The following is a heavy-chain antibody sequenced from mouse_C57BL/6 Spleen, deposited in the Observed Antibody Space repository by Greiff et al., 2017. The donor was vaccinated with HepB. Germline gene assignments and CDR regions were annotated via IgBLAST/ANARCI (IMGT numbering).Heavy chain of an antibody. V-gene: IGHV5-17*01. CDR2: ISSGSSTI. Sequence: EVMLVESGGGLVKPGGSLKLSCAASGFTFSDYGMHWVRQAPEKGLEWVAYISSGSSTIYYADTVKGRFTISRDNAKNTLFLQMTSLRSEDTAMYYCARDGYYHDYWGQGTTLTVSS. J-gene: IGHJ2*01. D-gene: IGHD2-3*01. CDR3: ARDGYYHDY. CDR1: GFTFSDYG.